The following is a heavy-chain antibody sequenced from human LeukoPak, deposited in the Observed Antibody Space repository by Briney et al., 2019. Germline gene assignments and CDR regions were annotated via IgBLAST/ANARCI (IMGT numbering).Heavy chain of an antibody. V-gene: IGHV4-31*03. CDR2: LHYSGNT. J-gene: IGHJ5*02. Sequence: SETLSPTCTVSGGSITSGGYYWSWIRQHPGKGLEWIGNLHYSGNTYYNPSLKSRATISVDTSKNQFSLKLSSVTAADTAVYYCAREDGTTNNWFDPWGQGTLVTVSS. CDR1: GGSITSGGYY. CDR3: AREDGTTNNWFDP. D-gene: IGHD1-1*01.